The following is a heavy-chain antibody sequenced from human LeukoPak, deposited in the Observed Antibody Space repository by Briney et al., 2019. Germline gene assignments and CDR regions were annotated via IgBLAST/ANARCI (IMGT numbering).Heavy chain of an antibody. CDR1: GGSTSSSSYY. CDR2: IYYSGST. Sequence: SETLSLTCTVSGGSTSSSSYYWGWIRQPPGKGLEWIGSIYYSGSTYYNPSLKSRVTISVDTSKNQFSLKLSSVTAADTAVYYCARALMKSTVTPLGWGQGTLVTVSS. CDR3: ARALMKSTVTPLG. J-gene: IGHJ4*02. V-gene: IGHV4-39*07. D-gene: IGHD4-17*01.